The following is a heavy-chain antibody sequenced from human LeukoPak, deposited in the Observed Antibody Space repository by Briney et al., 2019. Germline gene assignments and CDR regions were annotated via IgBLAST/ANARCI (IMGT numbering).Heavy chain of an antibody. D-gene: IGHD5-12*01. CDR1: GYTFTSYD. CDR3: ARGDLSGYPDY. CDR2: MNPNRGNT. Sequence: ASVKVSFTASGYTFTSYDINWVRQATGQGLEWMGWMNPNRGNTGYAQKFQGRVTMTRNTSISTAYMELSSLRSEDTAVYYCARGDLSGYPDYWGQGTLVTVSS. J-gene: IGHJ4*02. V-gene: IGHV1-8*01.